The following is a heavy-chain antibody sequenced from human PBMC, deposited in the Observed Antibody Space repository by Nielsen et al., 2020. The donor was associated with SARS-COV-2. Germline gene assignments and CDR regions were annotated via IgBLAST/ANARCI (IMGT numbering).Heavy chain of an antibody. D-gene: IGHD6-13*01. CDR3: ARASPMAAASIYYYFDF. J-gene: IGHJ4*02. V-gene: IGHV3-9*01. CDR1: GFTFGDYA. Sequence: SLKISCAASGFTFGDYAMHWVRQAPGKGLEWVSGISWNSDTIGYADSVKARFTISRDNAKNSLYLQMNTLRAEDTALYYCARASPMAAASIYYYFDFWGQGTQVTVSS. CDR2: ISWNSDTI.